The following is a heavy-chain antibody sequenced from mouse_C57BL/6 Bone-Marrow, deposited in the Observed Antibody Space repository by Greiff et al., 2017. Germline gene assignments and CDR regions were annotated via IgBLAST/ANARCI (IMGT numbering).Heavy chain of an antibody. CDR2: ISNLAYSI. CDR3: ARLGITTVVHYYAMDY. CDR1: GFTFSDYG. V-gene: IGHV5-15*01. Sequence: EVKLVESGGGLVQPGGSLKLSCAASGFTFSDYGMAWVRQAPRKGPEWVAFISNLAYSIYYADTVTGRFTISRENAKNTLYLEMSSLRSEDTAMYYCARLGITTVVHYYAMDYWGQGTSVTVSS. J-gene: IGHJ4*01. D-gene: IGHD1-1*01.